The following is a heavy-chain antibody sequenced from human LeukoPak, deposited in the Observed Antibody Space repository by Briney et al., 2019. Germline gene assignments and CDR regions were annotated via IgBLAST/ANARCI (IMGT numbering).Heavy chain of an antibody. CDR2: IKQDGSEK. CDR3: ARMRAGPRGYFDY. CDR1: GFTFSSYG. D-gene: IGHD6-19*01. J-gene: IGHJ4*02. V-gene: IGHV3-7*01. Sequence: PGRSLRLSCAASGFTFSSYGMHWVRQAPGKGLEWVANIKQDGSEKYYVDSVKGRFTISRDNAKNSLYLQMNSLRAEDTAVYYCARMRAGPRGYFDYWGQGTLVTVSS.